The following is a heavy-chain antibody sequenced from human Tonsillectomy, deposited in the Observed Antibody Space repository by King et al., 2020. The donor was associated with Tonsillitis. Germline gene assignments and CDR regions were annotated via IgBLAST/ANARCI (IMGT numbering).Heavy chain of an antibody. D-gene: IGHD2-2*01. Sequence: VQLVESGGGVVQPGGSLRLSCAASGFTFSSYGMHWVRQAPGKGLEWVAFIRYDGSNKYYADSVKGRFTISRDNSKNTLYLQMNSLRAEDTAVYYCAKSGGSRYCSSTSCYRWDYFDYWGQGTLVTVSS. V-gene: IGHV3-30*02. CDR2: IRYDGSNK. CDR3: AKSGGSRYCSSTSCYRWDYFDY. J-gene: IGHJ4*02. CDR1: GFTFSSYG.